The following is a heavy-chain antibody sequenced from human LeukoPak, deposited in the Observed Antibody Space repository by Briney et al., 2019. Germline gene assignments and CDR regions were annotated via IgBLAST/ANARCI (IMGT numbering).Heavy chain of an antibody. J-gene: IGHJ4*02. D-gene: IGHD5-18*01. V-gene: IGHV4-39*01. CDR1: GGSISSSSYY. CDR2: IYYSGST. Sequence: SETLSLTCTVSGGSISSSSYYWGWIRQPPGKGLEWIGSIYYSGSTYYNPSLKSRVTISVDTSKNQFSLKLSSVTAADTAVYYCARATAMAIFDYWGQGTLVTVS. CDR3: ARATAMAIFDY.